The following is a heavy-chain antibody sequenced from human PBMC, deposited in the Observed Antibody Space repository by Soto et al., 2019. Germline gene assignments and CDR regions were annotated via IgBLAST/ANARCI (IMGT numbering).Heavy chain of an antibody. V-gene: IGHV3-21*01. CDR3: ARSRLDMTTVWASLDY. Sequence: PGGSLRLSCAASGFTFSSYSMNWVRQAPGKGLEWVSSISSSSSYIYYADSVKGRFTISRDNAKNSLYLQMNSLRAEDTAVYYCARSRLDMTTVWASLDYWGQGTLVTVSS. CDR2: ISSSSSYI. CDR1: GFTFSSYS. D-gene: IGHD4-4*01. J-gene: IGHJ4*02.